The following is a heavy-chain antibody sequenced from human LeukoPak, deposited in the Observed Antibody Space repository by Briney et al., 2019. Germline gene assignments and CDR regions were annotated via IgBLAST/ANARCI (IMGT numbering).Heavy chain of an antibody. Sequence: GGSLRLSCAASGFAFSSYSMNWVRQAPGKGLEWVSYISSSSSTIYYADSVRGRFTISRDNAKNSLYLQMNSLRAEDTAVYYCTRDHHRRHYDSQARNTFDIWGQGTMVTVSS. CDR1: GFAFSSYS. V-gene: IGHV3-48*01. CDR2: ISSSSSTI. D-gene: IGHD3-22*01. CDR3: TRDHHRRHYDSQARNTFDI. J-gene: IGHJ3*02.